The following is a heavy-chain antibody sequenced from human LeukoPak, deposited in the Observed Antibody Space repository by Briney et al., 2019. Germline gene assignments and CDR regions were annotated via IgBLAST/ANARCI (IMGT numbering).Heavy chain of an antibody. J-gene: IGHJ4*02. CDR1: GYTFTGYS. Sequence: ASVKVSCKASGYTFTGYSIHWGRPAPGQGPEWMGYINADTGGTKYAQKFQDRVTMTKDTSIITAYMELSRLRSDDTAVYYCARVRDGNTVDFDYWGQGTLVTVSS. CDR2: INADTGGT. CDR3: ARVRDGNTVDFDY. V-gene: IGHV1-2*02. D-gene: IGHD5-24*01.